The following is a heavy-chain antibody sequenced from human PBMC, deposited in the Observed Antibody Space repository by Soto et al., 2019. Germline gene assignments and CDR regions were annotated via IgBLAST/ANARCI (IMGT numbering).Heavy chain of an antibody. CDR2: ISSSGSTI. Sequence: GGSLRLSCAASGFTFSTFNMNWVRQAPGKGLEWVSYISSSGSTIYYADSVKGRFTISRDNAKNSLYLQMNSLRDEDTAVYYCARELERVFDYWGQGTLVTVSS. V-gene: IGHV3-48*02. J-gene: IGHJ4*02. D-gene: IGHD1-1*01. CDR1: GFTFSTFN. CDR3: ARELERVFDY.